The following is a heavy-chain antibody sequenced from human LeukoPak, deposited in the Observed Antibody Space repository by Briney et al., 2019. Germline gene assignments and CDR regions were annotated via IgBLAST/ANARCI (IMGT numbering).Heavy chain of an antibody. D-gene: IGHD3-10*01. V-gene: IGHV3-11*04. J-gene: IGHJ4*02. CDR2: ISSSGSTI. CDR1: GFTVGDYY. Sequence: PGGSLRLSCAASGFTVGDYYMNWIRQAPGKGLEWISFISSSGSTIFYADSVKGRFTISRDTTKNSLSVQMNSLRADDTAVYYCAGERTPKHYYGSGSYDRYYDHWGQGTLVTVSS. CDR3: AGERTPKHYYGSGSYDRYYDH.